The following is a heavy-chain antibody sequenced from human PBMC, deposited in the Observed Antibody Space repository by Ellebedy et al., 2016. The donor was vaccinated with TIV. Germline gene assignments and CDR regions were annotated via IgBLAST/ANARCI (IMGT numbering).Heavy chain of an antibody. CDR1: GVTVTSDN. D-gene: IGHD6-6*01. Sequence: GESLKISCAASGVTVTSDNMGWVRQAPGKGLEWVSTVVGSSGSTYYADSVKGRFTISRDNSKNTLSLQMNSLSAEDTAVYSCAKDQPTRPNHYNAMDVWGQGTTVTVSS. CDR3: AKDQPTRPNHYNAMDV. CDR2: TVVGSSGST. V-gene: IGHV3-66*03. J-gene: IGHJ6*02.